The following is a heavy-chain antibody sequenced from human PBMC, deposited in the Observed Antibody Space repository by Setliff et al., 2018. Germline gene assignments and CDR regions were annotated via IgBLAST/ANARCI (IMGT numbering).Heavy chain of an antibody. CDR2: IYHSGST. Sequence: TLSLTCAVSGGSISSGGYSWSWIRQPPGKGLEWIGYIYHSGSTYYNPSLKSRVTISVDRSKNQFSLKLSSVTAADTAVHYCARDGITFGGVIADRGAFDIWGQGTMVTVSS. D-gene: IGHD3-16*02. J-gene: IGHJ3*02. V-gene: IGHV4-30-2*01. CDR3: ARDGITFGGVIADRGAFDI. CDR1: GGSISSGGYS.